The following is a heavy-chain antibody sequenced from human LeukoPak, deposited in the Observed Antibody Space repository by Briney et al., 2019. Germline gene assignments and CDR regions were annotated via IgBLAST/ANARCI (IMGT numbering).Heavy chain of an antibody. CDR2: IWYDGSRS. D-gene: IGHD3-22*01. J-gene: IGHJ4*02. CDR3: TRDAADYFDSSASFGY. CDR1: GFTFRSYS. V-gene: IGHV3-30*04. Sequence: PGKSLRLSCAASGFTFRSYSMHWVRQAPGQGLEWVAVIWYDGSRSDYADSVKGRFTISRDNSKNTLFLQMNSLRGEDTAVYYCTRDAADYFDSSASFGYWGQGTLVTVSS.